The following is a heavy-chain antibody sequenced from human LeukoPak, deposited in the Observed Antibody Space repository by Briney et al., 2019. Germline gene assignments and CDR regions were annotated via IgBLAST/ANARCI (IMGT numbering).Heavy chain of an antibody. Sequence: GSLRLSCAASGFTFSNAWMSWVRQAPGKGLEWIGYIYYSGSTNYNPSLKSRVTISVDTSKNQFSLKLSSVTAADTAVYYCARHPTLGWFDYWGQGTLVTVSS. J-gene: IGHJ5*01. CDR2: IYYSGST. V-gene: IGHV4-59*08. CDR1: GFTFSNAW. D-gene: IGHD7-27*01. CDR3: ARHPTLGWFDY.